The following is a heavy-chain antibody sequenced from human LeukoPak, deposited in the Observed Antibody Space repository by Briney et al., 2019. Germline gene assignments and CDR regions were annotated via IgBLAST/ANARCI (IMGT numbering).Heavy chain of an antibody. J-gene: IGHJ3*02. CDR3: VKESDGFDI. CDR1: GVIFSSYI. CDR2: SWYDDVLK. V-gene: IGHV3-30*02. Sequence: GGSLRLSSAAPGVIFSSYIIHWVRQAPDKGLEWLAVSWYDDVLKSYANSVRGRFTLSRDNSKKTLYLQMDSLRVDDTAMYYCVKESDGFDIWGQGTMVIVSS.